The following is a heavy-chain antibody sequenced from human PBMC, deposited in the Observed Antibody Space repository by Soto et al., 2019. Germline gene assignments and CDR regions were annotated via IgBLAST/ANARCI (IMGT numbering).Heavy chain of an antibody. J-gene: IGHJ4*02. CDR3: ASGGAITIFGVVIIRHLDY. D-gene: IGHD3-3*01. CDR2: IYYSGST. V-gene: IGHV4-31*03. CDR1: GGSISSGGYY. Sequence: TLSLTCTASGGSISSGGYYWSWIRQHPGKGLEWIGYIYYSGSTYYNPSLKSRVTISVDTSKNQFSLKLSSVTAADTAVYYCASGGAITIFGVVIIRHLDYWGQGTLVTVSS.